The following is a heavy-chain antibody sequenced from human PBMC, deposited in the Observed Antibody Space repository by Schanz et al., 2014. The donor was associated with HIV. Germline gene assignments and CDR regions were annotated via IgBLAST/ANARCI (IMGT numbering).Heavy chain of an antibody. CDR3: ARDDVLDSLAS. D-gene: IGHD2-21*01. J-gene: IGHJ5*02. CDR1: GGSFSSYA. Sequence: QVQLVQSGAEVKKPGSSVKVSCKASGGSFSSYAINWLRQAPGHALEWMGGIIPIFGAAKNAPKFQGRVTITADXXKSTAYLELTGLXPEDTAMYYCARDDVLDSLASWGQGTLVTVSS. CDR2: IIPIFGAA. V-gene: IGHV1-69*01.